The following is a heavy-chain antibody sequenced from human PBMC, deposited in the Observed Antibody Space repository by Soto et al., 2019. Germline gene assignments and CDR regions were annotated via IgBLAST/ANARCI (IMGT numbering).Heavy chain of an antibody. J-gene: IGHJ6*02. CDR1: GYTFTRYD. Sequence: QVQLVQSGAEVTKPGASVKVSCKASGYTFTRYDINWVRQATGQGLEWMGWMSPNSGATGYAQKFQGRVTMTKDTSIRTAYMELSNLRSEDTAIYSCARGVDAGVDVWGQGSTVTVSS. CDR3: ARGVDAGVDV. CDR2: MSPNSGAT. V-gene: IGHV1-8*01. D-gene: IGHD1-1*01.